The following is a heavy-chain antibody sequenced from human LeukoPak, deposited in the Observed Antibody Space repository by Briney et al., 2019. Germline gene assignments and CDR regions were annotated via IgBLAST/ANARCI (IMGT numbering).Heavy chain of an antibody. CDR2: INPNSGGT. Sequence: ASVKVSCKASGYTFTGYYMHWVRQAPGQGLEWMGWINPNSGGTNYAQKFQGRVTMTRDTSTSTDYMELSRLRPDDTAVYYCARYENYYGSGSYSDAFDIWGQGTMVTVSS. D-gene: IGHD3-10*01. CDR3: ARYENYYGSGSYSDAFDI. J-gene: IGHJ3*02. CDR1: GYTFTGYY. V-gene: IGHV1-2*02.